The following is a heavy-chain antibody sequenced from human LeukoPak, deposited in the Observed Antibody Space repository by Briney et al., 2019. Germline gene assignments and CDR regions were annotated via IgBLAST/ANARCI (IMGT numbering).Heavy chain of an antibody. V-gene: IGHV4-39*07. CDR3: AREYGGGMASYDILTGSTRDAFDI. D-gene: IGHD3-9*01. CDR2: IYYRGST. J-gene: IGHJ3*02. Sequence: SETLSLTCTVSGGSISSSSYYWGWIRQPPGTGLEWIGTIYYRGSTYYNPSLKSRVTTSVDTSKNQFSLKLSSVTAADTAVYYCAREYGGGMASYDILTGSTRDAFDIWGQGTMVTVSS. CDR1: GGSISSSSYY.